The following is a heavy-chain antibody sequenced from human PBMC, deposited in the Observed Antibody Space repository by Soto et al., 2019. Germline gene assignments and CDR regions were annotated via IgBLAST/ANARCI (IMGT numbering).Heavy chain of an antibody. CDR2: ISGSGGST. V-gene: IGHV3-23*01. CDR3: AKVFREDPYYDILTGYPADY. CDR1: GFTFSSYA. D-gene: IGHD3-9*01. J-gene: IGHJ4*02. Sequence: GGSLRLSCAASGFTFSSYAMSWVRQAPGKGLEWVSAISGSGGSTYYADSVKGRFTISRDNSKNTLYLQMNSLRAEDTAVYYCAKVFREDPYYDILTGYPADYWGQGTLVTVSS.